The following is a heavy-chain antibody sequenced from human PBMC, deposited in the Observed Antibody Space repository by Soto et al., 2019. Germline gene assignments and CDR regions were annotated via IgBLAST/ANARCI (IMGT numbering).Heavy chain of an antibody. D-gene: IGHD2-8*01. CDR2: IIPIFGTA. V-gene: IGHV1-69*01. CDR1: GGTFSSYA. Sequence: QVQLVQSGAEVKKPGSSVKVSCKASGGTFSSYAISWVRQAPGQGLEWMGGIIPIFGTANYAQKFQGRVTITADESTSTAYMELSSLRSEDTAVYYCARDLSNCTNGACYSAFDYWAREPWSPSPQ. CDR3: ARDLSNCTNGACYSAFDY. J-gene: IGHJ4*02.